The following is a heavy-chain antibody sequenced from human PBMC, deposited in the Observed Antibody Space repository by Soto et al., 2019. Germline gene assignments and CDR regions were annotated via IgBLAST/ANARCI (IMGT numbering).Heavy chain of an antibody. D-gene: IGHD5-12*01. Sequence: GGSLRLSCAASGFTFSSYAMTWVRQAPGKGLEWVSSISSGGSTYYADSVKGRFSISRDNSKDTLSLRMNSLRAEDTAIYYCARTYSASSSPDYWGQGTLVTVSS. CDR3: ARTYSASSSPDY. CDR2: ISSGGST. V-gene: IGHV3-23*01. J-gene: IGHJ4*02. CDR1: GFTFSSYA.